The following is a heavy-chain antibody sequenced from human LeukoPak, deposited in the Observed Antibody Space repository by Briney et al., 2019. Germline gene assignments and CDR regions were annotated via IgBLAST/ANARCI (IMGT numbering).Heavy chain of an antibody. D-gene: IGHD1-26*01. CDR3: ASRPPSETYFAVFDY. Sequence: GGSLRLSCAASGFTFSSYAMSWVRQAPGKGLEWVSTVSGSGSSTYYPDSVKGRLTISRDNSKNTLYLQMNSLRAEDTAVYYCASRPPSETYFAVFDYWGQGTLVTVSS. V-gene: IGHV3-23*01. CDR2: VSGSGSST. CDR1: GFTFSSYA. J-gene: IGHJ4*02.